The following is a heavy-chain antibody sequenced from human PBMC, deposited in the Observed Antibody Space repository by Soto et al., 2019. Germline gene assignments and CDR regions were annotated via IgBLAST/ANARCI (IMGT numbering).Heavy chain of an antibody. Sequence: GGSLRLSCAASGFTFSSYAMSWVRQAPGKGLEWVSAISGSGGSTYYADSVKGRFTISRDNSKNTLYLQMNSLRAEDTAVYYCAKAGKSGYYDKYYFDYWGQGTLVTVSS. CDR2: ISGSGGST. CDR1: GFTFSSYA. D-gene: IGHD3-22*01. V-gene: IGHV3-23*01. CDR3: AKAGKSGYYDKYYFDY. J-gene: IGHJ4*02.